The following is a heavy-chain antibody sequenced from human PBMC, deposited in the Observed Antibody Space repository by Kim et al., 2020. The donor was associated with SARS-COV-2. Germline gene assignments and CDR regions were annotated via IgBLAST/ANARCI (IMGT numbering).Heavy chain of an antibody. D-gene: IGHD6-19*01. CDR3: TRRSAVAGTRGVDY. CDR2: IRSKAYGGTT. V-gene: IGHV3-49*03. J-gene: IGHJ4*02. CDR1: GFTFGDYA. Sequence: GGSLRLSCTASGFTFGDYAMSWFRQAPGKGLEWVGFIRSKAYGGTTEYAASVKGRFTISRDDSKSIAYLQMNSLKTEDTAVYYCTRRSAVAGTRGVDYWGQGTLVTVSS.